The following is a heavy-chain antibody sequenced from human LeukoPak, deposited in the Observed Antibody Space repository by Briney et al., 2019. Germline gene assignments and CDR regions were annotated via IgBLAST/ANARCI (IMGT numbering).Heavy chain of an antibody. CDR3: AREGGSFLRYFDS. CDR2: INGDGRST. V-gene: IGHV3-64*04. CDR1: GFTFSSYT. D-gene: IGHD1-26*01. J-gene: IGHJ4*02. Sequence: GGSLRLSCSASGFTFSSYTMYWVRQAPGKGLEFLSVINGDGRSTYYADSVKGRFTLSRDNAKNTLYLQMNSLRAEDTAVYYCAREGGSFLRYFDSWGQGTLVAVSS.